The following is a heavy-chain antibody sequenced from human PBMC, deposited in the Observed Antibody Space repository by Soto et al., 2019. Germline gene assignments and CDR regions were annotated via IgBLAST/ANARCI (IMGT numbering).Heavy chain of an antibody. CDR3: ARDRMNSSSAPNWFDP. J-gene: IGHJ5*02. D-gene: IGHD6-6*01. CDR1: GYTFTGYY. Sequence: ASVKVSCKASGYTFTGYYMHWVRQAPGQGLEWMGWINPNSGGTNYAQKFQGWVTMTRDTSISTAYMELSRLRSDDTAVYYCARDRMNSSSAPNWFDPWGQGTLVTVSS. V-gene: IGHV1-2*04. CDR2: INPNSGGT.